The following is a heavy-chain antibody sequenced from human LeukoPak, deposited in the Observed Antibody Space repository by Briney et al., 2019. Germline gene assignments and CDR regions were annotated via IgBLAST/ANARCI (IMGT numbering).Heavy chain of an antibody. CDR2: IRHDGSNK. D-gene: IGHD3-10*01. V-gene: IGHV3-30*02. CDR3: AKDSSRGVNYYYYYYMDV. CDR1: GFTFSSYG. Sequence: GGSLRLSCAASGFTFSSYGMHWVRQAPGKGLEWVAFIRHDGSNKHYADSVKGRFTISRDNSKNTLYRQMNSLRAEETALYYCAKDSSRGVNYYYYYYMDVSGKGTTGTMSS. J-gene: IGHJ6*03.